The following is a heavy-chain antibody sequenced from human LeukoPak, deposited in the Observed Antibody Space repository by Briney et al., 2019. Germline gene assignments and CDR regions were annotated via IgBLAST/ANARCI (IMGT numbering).Heavy chain of an antibody. CDR3: ARAAPLGRPTYYYYYGMDV. J-gene: IGHJ6*02. D-gene: IGHD2-15*01. Sequence: SETLSLTCTVSGGSISSYYWSWIRQPPGKGLEWIGYIYYSGSTNYNPSLKSRVTISVDTSKNQFSLKLSSVIAADTAVYYCARAAPLGRPTYYYYYGMDVWGQGTTVTVSS. CDR1: GGSISSYY. V-gene: IGHV4-59*01. CDR2: IYYSGST.